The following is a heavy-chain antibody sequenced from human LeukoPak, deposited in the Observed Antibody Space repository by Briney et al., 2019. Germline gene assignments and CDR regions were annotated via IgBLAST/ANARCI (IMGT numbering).Heavy chain of an antibody. CDR3: AKRRLEYFDY. J-gene: IGHJ4*02. CDR1: GFTFSSYG. V-gene: IGHV3-23*01. CDR2: ISGSGGST. D-gene: IGHD6-25*01. Sequence: PGGSLRLSCAASGFTFSSYGMSWVRQAPGRGLEWVSAISGSGGSTYYADSVKGRFTISRDNSKNTLYLQMNSLRAEDTAVYYCAKRRLEYFDYWGQGTLVTVSS.